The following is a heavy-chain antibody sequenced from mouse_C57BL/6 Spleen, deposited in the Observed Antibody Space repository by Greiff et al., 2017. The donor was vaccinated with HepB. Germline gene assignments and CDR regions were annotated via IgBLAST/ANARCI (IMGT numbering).Heavy chain of an antibody. CDR2: IYPGSGST. CDR1: GYTFTSYW. V-gene: IGHV1-55*01. D-gene: IGHD1-1*01. Sequence: QVHVKQPGVELVKPGASVKMSCKASGYTFTSYWITWVKQRPGQGLEWIGDIYPGSGSTNYNEKFKSKATLTVDTSSSTAYMQLSSLTSEDSAVYYCARGITTFDYWGQGTTLTVSS. CDR3: ARGITTFDY. J-gene: IGHJ2*01.